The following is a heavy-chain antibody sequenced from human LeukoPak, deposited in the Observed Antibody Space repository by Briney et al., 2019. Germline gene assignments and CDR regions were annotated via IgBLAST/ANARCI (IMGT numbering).Heavy chain of an antibody. V-gene: IGHV1-8*01. CDR1: GYTFTSYD. Sequence: ASVTVSCKASGYTFTSYDINWVRQATGQGLEWMGWMNPNSGNTGYAQKFQGRVTMTRNTSISTAYMELSSLRSEDTAVYYCARGRAGHYYYGMDVWGQGTTVTVSS. CDR3: ARGRAGHYYYGMDV. CDR2: MNPNSGNT. J-gene: IGHJ6*02.